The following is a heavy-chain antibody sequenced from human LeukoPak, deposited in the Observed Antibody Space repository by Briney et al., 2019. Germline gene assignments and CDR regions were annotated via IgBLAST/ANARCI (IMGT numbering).Heavy chain of an antibody. CDR2: IYYSGST. V-gene: IGHV4-59*08. CDR1: GGSISSYY. CDR3: ARGADYYDSSGYLYYFDY. Sequence: PSETLSLTCTVSGGSISSYYWSWIRQPPGKGLEWIGYIYYSGSTNYNPSLKSRVTISVDASKNQFSLKPSSVTAADTAVYYCARGADYYDSSGYLYYFDYWGQGTLVTVSS. J-gene: IGHJ4*02. D-gene: IGHD3-22*01.